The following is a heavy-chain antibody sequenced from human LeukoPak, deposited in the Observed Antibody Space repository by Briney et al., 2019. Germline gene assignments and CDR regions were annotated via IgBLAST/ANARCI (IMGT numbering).Heavy chain of an antibody. V-gene: IGHV3-30*18. D-gene: IGHD3-3*01. J-gene: IGHJ4*02. Sequence: QPGRSLRLSCAASGFTFSSYGMHWVRQAPGKGLEWVAVISFDGSNKYYADSVKGRFTISRDNSMNTLYLQMNSLRSEDTALYYCAKALRFLEWLKLPGDWGQGTLVTVSS. CDR3: AKALRFLEWLKLPGD. CDR1: GFTFSSYG. CDR2: ISFDGSNK.